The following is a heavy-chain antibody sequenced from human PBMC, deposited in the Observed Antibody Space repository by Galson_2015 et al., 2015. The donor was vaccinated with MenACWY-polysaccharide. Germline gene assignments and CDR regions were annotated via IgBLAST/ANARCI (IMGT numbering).Heavy chain of an antibody. CDR2: INPSGGST. Sequence: KVSCKASGYSFTSNYIHWVRQAPGQGLEWMGIINPSGGSTTYAQKLQGRVTMTRDTSTRTVYVELSSLSFEDTAVYYCARGKAVTSTNDYFDYWGQGTLVTVSS. D-gene: IGHD6-19*01. CDR3: ARGKAVTSTNDYFDY. V-gene: IGHV1-46*04. J-gene: IGHJ4*02. CDR1: GYSFTSNY.